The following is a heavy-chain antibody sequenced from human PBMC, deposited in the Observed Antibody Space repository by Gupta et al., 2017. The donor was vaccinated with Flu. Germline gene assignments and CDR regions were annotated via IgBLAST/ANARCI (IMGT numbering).Heavy chain of an antibody. J-gene: IGHJ4*02. Sequence: QVQLQESRPGLVKPSETLSLTCTVSGGSISSYYWSWIRQPPGKGLEWIGYIYYSGSTNYNPALKSRVTISVDTSKNQFSMKLSSVTAADTAVYYGARQVGATSFDYWGQGTLVTVSS. D-gene: IGHD1-26*01. V-gene: IGHV4-59*08. CDR2: IYYSGST. CDR3: ARQVGATSFDY. CDR1: GGSISSYY.